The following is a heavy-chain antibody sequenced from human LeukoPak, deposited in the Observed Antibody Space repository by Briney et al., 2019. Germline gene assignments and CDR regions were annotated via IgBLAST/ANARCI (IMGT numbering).Heavy chain of an antibody. Sequence: SVKVSCKASGGTFSSYTISWVRQAPGQGLEWMGGIIPIFGTANYAQKFQGRVTITADESTSTAYMELSSLRSEDTAVYYCARGAPYYDFWSGYYTALKGFDYWGQGTLVTVSS. D-gene: IGHD3-3*01. J-gene: IGHJ4*02. CDR1: GGTFSSYT. CDR2: IIPIFGTA. V-gene: IGHV1-69*01. CDR3: ARGAPYYDFWSGYYTALKGFDY.